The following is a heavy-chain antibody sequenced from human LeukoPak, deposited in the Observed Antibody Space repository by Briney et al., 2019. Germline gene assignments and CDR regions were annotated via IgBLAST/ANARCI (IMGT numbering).Heavy chain of an antibody. CDR2: IYSGDST. J-gene: IGHJ4*02. D-gene: IGHD4-17*01. V-gene: IGHV3-53*01. Sequence: LXWVAGIYSGDSTYYADSVKGRFTISRDSSKNTLYLQMNSLRAEDTAVYYCARDSTATTTDYWGQGALVTVSS. CDR3: ARDSTATTTDY.